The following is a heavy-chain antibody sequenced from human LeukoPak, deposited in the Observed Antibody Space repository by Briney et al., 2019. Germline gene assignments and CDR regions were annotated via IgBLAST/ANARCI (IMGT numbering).Heavy chain of an antibody. CDR1: DFSFATYG. V-gene: IGHV3-23*01. Sequence: GGSLRLSCAASDFSFATYGMGWVRQAPGRGLEWVSSVSGGDPTTYYADSVKGRFTISRDNSKNTLYLQMNSLRAEDTATYYYAEDSLLLRGPLLIYFFDFWGQGTLVTVSS. CDR3: AEDSLLLRGPLLIYFFDF. D-gene: IGHD3-10*01. CDR2: VSGGDPTT. J-gene: IGHJ4*02.